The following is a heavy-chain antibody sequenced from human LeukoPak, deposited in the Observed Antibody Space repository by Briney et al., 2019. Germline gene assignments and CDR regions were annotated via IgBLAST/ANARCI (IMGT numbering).Heavy chain of an antibody. V-gene: IGHV4-34*01. Sequence: PSETLSLTCAIYGGSFSDNYLSWIRQPPGKGLEWIGEINQSGTTNYNPSLKSPVTISVDTSTNQFSLKLSSVTAADTAVYYCARTSKSPYDYVWGSDQLPYLFDYWGQGTLVTVSS. CDR1: GGSFSDNY. CDR3: ARTSKSPYDYVWGSDQLPYLFDY. CDR2: INQSGTT. D-gene: IGHD3-16*02. J-gene: IGHJ4*02.